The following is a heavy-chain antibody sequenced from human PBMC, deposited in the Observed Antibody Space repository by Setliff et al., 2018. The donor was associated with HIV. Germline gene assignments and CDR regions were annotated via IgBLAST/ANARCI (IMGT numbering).Heavy chain of an antibody. CDR1: GYTFTGHY. V-gene: IGHV1-46*01. Sequence: ASVKVSCKTSGYTFTGHYLHWVRQAPGQGLEWMGLINPSGGRTSYAQKFQGRLTMTTDESTSTAYMELSSLRSEDTAVYYCARADSSNWYHVDYWGQGTLVTVSS. CDR2: INPSGGRT. D-gene: IGHD6-13*01. J-gene: IGHJ4*02. CDR3: ARADSSNWYHVDY.